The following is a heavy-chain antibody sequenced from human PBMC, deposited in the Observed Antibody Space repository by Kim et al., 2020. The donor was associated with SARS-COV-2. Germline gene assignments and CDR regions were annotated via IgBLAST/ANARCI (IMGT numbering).Heavy chain of an antibody. Sequence: GGSLRLSCAASGFSFSNAWMSWVRQAPGKGLEWVGRIKSKINVGTIDYAAPVEGRFTISRDDSKNTLYLQMNNLKIEDTAVYHCTTVSLRAGNWGRGTLVTVSS. CDR2: IKSKINVGTI. D-gene: IGHD3-10*01. CDR3: TTVSLRAGN. CDR1: GFSFSNAW. V-gene: IGHV3-15*01. J-gene: IGHJ4*02.